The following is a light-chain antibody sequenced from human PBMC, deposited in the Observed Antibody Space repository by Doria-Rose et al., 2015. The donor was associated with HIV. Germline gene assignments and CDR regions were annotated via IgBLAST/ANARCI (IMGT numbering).Light chain of an antibody. Sequence: SLSPGERATLSCRASQSVSSSYLAWYQQKPGQAPRPVIYGASSRATGIPDRFSGTGSGTDFALTISRLEPEDFAVYYCQQYGSSPKTFGQGTRLE. CDR3: QQYGSSPKT. CDR2: GAS. CDR1: QSVSSSY. V-gene: IGKV3-20*01. J-gene: IGKJ5*01.